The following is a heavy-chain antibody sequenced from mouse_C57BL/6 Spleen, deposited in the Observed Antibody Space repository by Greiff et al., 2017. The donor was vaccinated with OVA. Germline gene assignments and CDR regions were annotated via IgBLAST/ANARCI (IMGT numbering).Heavy chain of an antibody. J-gene: IGHJ4*01. CDR3: ARGSYWAMDY. Sequence: QVHVKQPGAELVRPGSSVKLSCKASGYTFTSYWMDWVKQRPGQGLEWIGNIYPSDSETHYNQKFKDKATLTVDKSSSTAYMQLSSLTSEDSAVYYCARGSYWAMDYWGQGTSVTVSS. V-gene: IGHV1-61*01. CDR2: IYPSDSET. CDR1: GYTFTSYW.